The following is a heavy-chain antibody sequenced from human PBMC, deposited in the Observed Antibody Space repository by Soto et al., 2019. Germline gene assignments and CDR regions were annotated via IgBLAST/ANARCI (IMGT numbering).Heavy chain of an antibody. D-gene: IGHD3-16*01. CDR3: ARWGTTGGFDL. Sequence: QLQLVESGGGVVQPGTSLRLSCAASGFRFKSFVMHWFRQAPGKGLEWVAFTSYDGSNKDYGDSVKGRFTVSRDNSQNTLLLQMDFLRPEDTALYYCARWGTTGGFDLWGQGTLVSVSS. V-gene: IGHV3-30*19. CDR2: TSYDGSNK. J-gene: IGHJ4*02. CDR1: GFRFKSFV.